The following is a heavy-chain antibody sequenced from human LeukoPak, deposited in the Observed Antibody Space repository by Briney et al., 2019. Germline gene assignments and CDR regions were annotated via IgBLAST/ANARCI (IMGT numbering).Heavy chain of an antibody. Sequence: ASVKISCKASGYTFTSYYMHWVRQAPGQGLEWMGIINPSGGSTSYAQKFQGRVTMTRDTSTSTVYMELSSLRAEDTAVYYCARDGGKLAYCGGDCYSWYFDLWGRGTLVTVSS. CDR3: ARDGGKLAYCGGDCYSWYFDL. CDR2: INPSGGST. V-gene: IGHV1-46*01. CDR1: GYTFTSYY. D-gene: IGHD2-21*02. J-gene: IGHJ2*01.